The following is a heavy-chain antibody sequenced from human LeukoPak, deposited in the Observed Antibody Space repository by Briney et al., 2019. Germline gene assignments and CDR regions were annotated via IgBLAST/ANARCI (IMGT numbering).Heavy chain of an antibody. CDR1: GYTFTSYD. Sequence: GASVKVSCKASGYTFTSYDINWVRQAPGQGLEWMGWMNPNSGNTGYAQKFQGRVTMTRNTSISTAYMELSSLRSEDTAVYYCARTSSGYYYYDYWGQGTLVTVSS. D-gene: IGHD3-22*01. V-gene: IGHV1-8*01. J-gene: IGHJ4*02. CDR3: ARTSSGYYYYDY. CDR2: MNPNSGNT.